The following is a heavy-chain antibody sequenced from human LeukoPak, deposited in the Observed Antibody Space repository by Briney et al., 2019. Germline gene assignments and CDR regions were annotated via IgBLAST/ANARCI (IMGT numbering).Heavy chain of an antibody. J-gene: IGHJ4*02. CDR2: IYYSGSA. CDR3: ARDLPFGGNPDY. D-gene: IGHD4-23*01. CDR1: GGSISSSSYY. V-gene: IGHV4-39*07. Sequence: SETLSLTCTVSGGSISSSSYYWGWIRQPPGKGLEWIGSIYYSGSAYYNPSLKSRVTISVDTSKNQFSLKLSSVTAADTAVYYCARDLPFGGNPDYWGQGTLVTVSS.